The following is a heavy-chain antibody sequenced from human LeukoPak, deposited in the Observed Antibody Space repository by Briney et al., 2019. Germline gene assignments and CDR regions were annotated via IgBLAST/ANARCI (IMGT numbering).Heavy chain of an antibody. V-gene: IGHV3-7*01. CDR1: GFTFRSFW. CDR2: IREDGSEK. Sequence: PGGSLRLSYAASGFTFRSFWMTSVRQAPGRGLEWVANIREDGSEKYYVDSVNGRFTIPRDNAKTSLSLQMNSLRAEDMGVYYCARGRGIGACGQGTPVTVSS. CDR3: ARGRGIGA. J-gene: IGHJ6*02.